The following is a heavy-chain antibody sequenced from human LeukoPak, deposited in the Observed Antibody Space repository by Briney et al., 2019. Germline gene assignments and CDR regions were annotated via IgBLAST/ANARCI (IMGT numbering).Heavy chain of an antibody. D-gene: IGHD6-13*01. V-gene: IGHV4-59*01. CDR1: GGSISTYY. CDR3: ARSGGYSSSWSL. CDR2: ISNSGIT. J-gene: IGHJ4*02. Sequence: PSETLTLTCTVSGGSISTYYWNWIRQPPGKGLEWIGYISNSGITTYNPSLKSRVTIPVDSSKSQFSLKLNSVTAADTAVYYCARSGGYSSSWSLWGQGTLVTVSS.